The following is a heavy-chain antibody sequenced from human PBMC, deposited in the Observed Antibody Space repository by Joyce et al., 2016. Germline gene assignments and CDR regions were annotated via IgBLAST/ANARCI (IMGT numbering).Heavy chain of an antibody. CDR1: GYSISSGHY. CDR3: AGGDEYCTSTSCALSDF. V-gene: IGHV4-38-2*01. CDR2: IYRSGNT. Sequence: QVQLQESGPGLVKPSETLSLTCAVSGYSISSGHYWGWIRQPLGKGLEWIGSIYRSGNTYYNPSLKSRVTISVDTSKNHFSLKLNSLTAADTAVYYCAGGDEYCTSTSCALSDFWGQGTLVTVSS. D-gene: IGHD2-2*01. J-gene: IGHJ4*02.